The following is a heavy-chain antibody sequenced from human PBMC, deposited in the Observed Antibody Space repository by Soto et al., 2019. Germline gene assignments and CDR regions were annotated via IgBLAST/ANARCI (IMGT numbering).Heavy chain of an antibody. Sequence: ASVKVSCKASGYTFTSYGISWVRQAPGQGLEWMGWISGYNGNTKYAQKVQGRVTLTTDTSTSTAYMERRSLRSDDTAVYYCARDTMVASFDLRTFDLWGQGTAVTVSS. CDR3: ARDTMVASFDLRTFDL. D-gene: IGHD2-15*01. V-gene: IGHV1-18*04. CDR2: ISGYNGNT. J-gene: IGHJ5*02. CDR1: GYTFTSYG.